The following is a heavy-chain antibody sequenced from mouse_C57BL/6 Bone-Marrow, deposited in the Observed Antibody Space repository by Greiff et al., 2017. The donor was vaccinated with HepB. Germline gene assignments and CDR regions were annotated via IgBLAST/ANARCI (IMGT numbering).Heavy chain of an antibody. Sequence: QVQLQQPGAELVRPGASVKLSCKASGYTFTDYYINWVKQRPGQGLEWIARIYPGSGNTYYNEKFKGKATLTAEKSSSTAYMQLSSLPSEDSAVYFCERVGSWFAYWGQGTLVTVSA. V-gene: IGHV1-76*01. J-gene: IGHJ3*01. CDR2: IYPGSGNT. D-gene: IGHD2-2*01. CDR3: ERVGSWFAY. CDR1: GYTFTDYY.